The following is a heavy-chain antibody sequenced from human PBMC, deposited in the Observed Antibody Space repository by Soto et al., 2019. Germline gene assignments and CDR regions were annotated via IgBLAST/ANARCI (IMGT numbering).Heavy chain of an antibody. CDR3: ARGKGMEENYYYHGMDV. J-gene: IGHJ6*02. CDR2: INGANGNT. V-gene: IGHV1-3*01. Sequence: QVQVVQSGAEVKKPWASVKVSCKASGYSFSTYSMHWVRQAPGQGLEWMGWINGANGNTRYSQKFKDRVSISRDTPASTGYMELSSLRSEDTAVYYCARGKGMEENYYYHGMDVWGPGTTVIVSS. D-gene: IGHD1-1*01. CDR1: GYSFSTYS.